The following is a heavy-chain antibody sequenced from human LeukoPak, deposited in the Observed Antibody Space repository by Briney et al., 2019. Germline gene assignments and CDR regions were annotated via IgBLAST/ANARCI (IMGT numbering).Heavy chain of an antibody. CDR3: ARDIAAAGIFGSAWFDP. CDR2: INPNSGGT. D-gene: IGHD6-13*01. V-gene: IGHV1-2*02. J-gene: IGHJ5*02. CDR1: GYTFTSYY. Sequence: ASVKVSCKASGYTFTSYYMHWVRQAPGQGLEWMGWINPNSGGTNYAQKFQGRVTMTRDTSISTAYMELSRLRSDDTAVYYCARDIAAAGIFGSAWFDPWGQGTLVTVSS.